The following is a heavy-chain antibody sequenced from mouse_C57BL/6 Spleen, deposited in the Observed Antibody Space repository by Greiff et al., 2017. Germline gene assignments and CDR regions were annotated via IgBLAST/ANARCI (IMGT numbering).Heavy chain of an antibody. Sequence: QVQLQQSGPELVKPGASVKISCKASGYAFSSSWMNWVKQRPGKGLEWIGRIYPGDGDTNYNGKFKGKATLTADKSSSTAYMQLSSLTSEDSAVYFCASPLYYYGSSYAMDYWGQGTSVTVSS. CDR2: IYPGDGDT. CDR3: ASPLYYYGSSYAMDY. V-gene: IGHV1-82*01. CDR1: GYAFSSSW. J-gene: IGHJ4*01. D-gene: IGHD1-1*01.